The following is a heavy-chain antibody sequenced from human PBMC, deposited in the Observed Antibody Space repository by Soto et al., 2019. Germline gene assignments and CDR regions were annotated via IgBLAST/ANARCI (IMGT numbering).Heavy chain of an antibody. D-gene: IGHD3-22*01. Sequence: PXETLSLTCTVAGGSINNDDHFWTWLRQRRGQGLEWIGYIFYSGATYYNPSLKARVTISIDKSRKYFSLDLSSVTAADTAGYYCMTTIGAYSYDSSYWGQGTLVTVSS. CDR3: MTTIGAYSYDSSY. CDR2: IFYSGAT. V-gene: IGHV4-30-4*08. CDR1: GGSINNDDHF. J-gene: IGHJ4*02.